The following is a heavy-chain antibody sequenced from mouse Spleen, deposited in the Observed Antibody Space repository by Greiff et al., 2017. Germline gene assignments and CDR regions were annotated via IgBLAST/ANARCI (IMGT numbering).Heavy chain of an antibody. V-gene: IGHV6-3*01. CDR1: GFTFSNYW. CDR2: IRLKSDNYAT. CDR3: TGGEYSNSFAY. D-gene: IGHD2-5*01. Sequence: EVKLLESGGGLVQPGGSMKLSCVASGFTFSNYWMNWVRQSPEKGLEWVAQIRLKSDNYATHYAESVRGRFTISRDDSKSSVYLQMNNLRAEDTGIYYCTGGEYSNSFAYWGQGTLVTVSA. J-gene: IGHJ3*01.